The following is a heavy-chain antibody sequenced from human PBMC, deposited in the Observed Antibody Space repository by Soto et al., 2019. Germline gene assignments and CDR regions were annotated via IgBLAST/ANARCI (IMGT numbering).Heavy chain of an antibody. CDR2: ISAYNGNT. CDR1: GYTFTSYG. Sequence: GASVKVSCKASGYTFTSYGISWVRQAPGQGLEWMGWISAYNGNTNYAQKLQGGVTMTTDTSTSTAYMELRSLRSDDTAVYYCARDFYYDFWSGYPHYYGMDVWGQGTTVTVSS. D-gene: IGHD3-3*01. CDR3: ARDFYYDFWSGYPHYYGMDV. V-gene: IGHV1-18*01. J-gene: IGHJ6*02.